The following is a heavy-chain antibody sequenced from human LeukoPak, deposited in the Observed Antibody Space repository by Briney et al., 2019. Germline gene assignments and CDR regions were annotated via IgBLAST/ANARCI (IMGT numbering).Heavy chain of an antibody. J-gene: IGHJ3*02. CDR2: INHSGST. CDR1: GGSFSGYY. Sequence: SETLSLTCAVYGGSFSGYYWSWIRQPPGKGLGWIGEINHSGSTNYNPSLKSRVTISVDTSKNQFSLTLCSVTAADTAVYYCARGQVLWWSYAFDIWGQGTMVTVSS. CDR3: ARGQVLWWSYAFDI. D-gene: IGHD3-10*01. V-gene: IGHV4-34*01.